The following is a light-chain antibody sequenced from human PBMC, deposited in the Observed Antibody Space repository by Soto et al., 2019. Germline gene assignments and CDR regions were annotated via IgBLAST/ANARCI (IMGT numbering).Light chain of an antibody. J-gene: IGKJ3*01. V-gene: IGKV3-20*01. Sequence: VLTQSPGTLSLSPGERATLSCRASQSVSSSYLVWYQQKPGQAPRLLIYGASKRATGVPNRFSGSGSGTDFTLTISRLEPEDFAVYYCQQYTASSFTVGPGTKVDIK. CDR2: GAS. CDR1: QSVSSSY. CDR3: QQYTASSFT.